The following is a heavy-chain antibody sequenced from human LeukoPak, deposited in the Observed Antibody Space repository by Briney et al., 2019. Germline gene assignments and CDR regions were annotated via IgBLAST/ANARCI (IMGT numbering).Heavy chain of an antibody. J-gene: IGHJ4*02. CDR1: GDSVSDYY. CDR2: IYYSGRT. V-gene: IGHV4-59*02. D-gene: IGHD1-26*01. Sequence: SETLSLTCTVSGDSVSDYYWSWIRQPPGKGLEWIGYIYYSGRTNFNPSLKSRVTISLDTSQNRFSLKLSSVTAADTAVYYCARARGTWELQFDYWGQGTLVTVSS. CDR3: ARARGTWELQFDY.